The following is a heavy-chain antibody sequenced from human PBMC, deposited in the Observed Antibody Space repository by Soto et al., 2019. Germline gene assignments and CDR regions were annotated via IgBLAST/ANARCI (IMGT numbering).Heavy chain of an antibody. J-gene: IGHJ4*02. D-gene: IGHD2-2*01. Sequence: GRSLRLSCVGSGFTFSSNWMTWVRQAPGKGLEWVGNIRQDGSEKNYVDSVKGRFTISRDNAKNSLYLQMNSLRAEDTAVYYCAREIVVARGASYFDYWGPGT. CDR3: AREIVVARGASYFDY. CDR1: GFTFSSNW. V-gene: IGHV3-7*04. CDR2: IRQDGSEK.